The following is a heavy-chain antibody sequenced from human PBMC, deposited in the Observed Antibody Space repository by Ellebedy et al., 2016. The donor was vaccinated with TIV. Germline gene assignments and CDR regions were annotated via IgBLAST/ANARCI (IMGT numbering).Heavy chain of an antibody. Sequence: MPSEILSLTCTVSGGSISSGGYYWTWIRQHPGKGLEWIGYIYYSGRSYYNPSLKSRLTISVDKSQNQFSLKLSSVTAADTAVYYCARGYDYWGQGTLVTVSS. CDR3: ARGYDY. J-gene: IGHJ4*02. CDR2: IYYSGRS. CDR1: GGSISSGGYY. V-gene: IGHV4-31*03.